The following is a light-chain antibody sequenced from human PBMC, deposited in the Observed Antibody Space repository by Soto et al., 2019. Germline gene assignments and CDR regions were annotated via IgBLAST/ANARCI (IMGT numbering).Light chain of an antibody. V-gene: IGLV2-14*01. CDR1: SXDVGGYNY. Sequence: QSVLTQPASVSGSPGQSITISCTGASXDVGGYNYVSWYQQHPGKAPKLMIYAVTDRPSGVSSRFSGSKSGNTASLTISGLQAEDEADYYCSSYTSSSTLFGTGTKFTVL. CDR2: AVT. J-gene: IGLJ1*01. CDR3: SSYTSSSTL.